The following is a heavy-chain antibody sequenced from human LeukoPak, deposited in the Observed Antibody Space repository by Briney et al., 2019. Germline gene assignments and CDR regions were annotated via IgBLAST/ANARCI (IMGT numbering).Heavy chain of an antibody. V-gene: IGHV1-24*01. CDR1: GYTLTELS. J-gene: IGHJ6*03. D-gene: IGHD5-24*01. CDR2: FDPEDGET. CDR3: ARGRRDGYNFGYYYYYRDV. Sequence: GASVKVSCKVSGYTLTELSMHWVRQAPGKGPEWMGGFDPEDGETIYAQQFQGRVTMTEDTSTDTAYMELSSLRSEDTAVYYCARGRRDGYNFGYYYYYRDVWGKGTTVTVSS.